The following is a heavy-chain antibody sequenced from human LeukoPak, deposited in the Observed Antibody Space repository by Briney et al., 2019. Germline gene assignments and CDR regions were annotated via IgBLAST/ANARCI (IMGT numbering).Heavy chain of an antibody. CDR1: GYTFNNFG. CDR3: ARVTTVGATRDFDY. V-gene: IGHV1-18*01. J-gene: IGHJ4*02. CDR2: ISPYNTNT. D-gene: IGHD1-1*01. Sequence: ASVKVSCTASGYTFNNFGISCLRQAPGQGLEWIAYISPYNTNTNSAQRFQGRISVTKDTSTSTAYMELTRLRSDDTAVFYCARVTTVGATRDFDYWGQGTLVIVSS.